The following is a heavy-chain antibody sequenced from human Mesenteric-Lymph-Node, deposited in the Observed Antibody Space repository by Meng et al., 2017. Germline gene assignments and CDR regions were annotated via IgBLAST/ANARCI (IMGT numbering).Heavy chain of an antibody. CDR1: GFTFSSYA. D-gene: IGHD6-13*01. Sequence: GGSLRLSCAASGFTFSSYAMHWVRQAPGKGLEWVAVISYDGSNKYYADSVKGRFTISRDNANNSLYLQMNYLGVDDTAIYFCARVHSTASEDFWGQGTPVTV. CDR2: ISYDGSNK. V-gene: IGHV3-30*04. CDR3: ARVHSTASEDF. J-gene: IGHJ4*02.